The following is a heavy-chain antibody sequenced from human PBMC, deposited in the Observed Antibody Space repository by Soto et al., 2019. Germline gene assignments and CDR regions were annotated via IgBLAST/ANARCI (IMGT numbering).Heavy chain of an antibody. CDR1: GCSISSSSYY. J-gene: IGHJ4*02. V-gene: IGHV4-39*01. CDR3: ARQRYSSSPAHLDY. CDR2: IYYSGST. Sequence: SETLSLTCTVSGCSISSSSYYWCWIRQPPGKGLEWIGSIYYSGSTYYNPSLKSRVTISVDTSKNQFSLKLSSVTAADTAVYYCARQRYSSSPAHLDYWGQGTMVTVSS. D-gene: IGHD6-6*01.